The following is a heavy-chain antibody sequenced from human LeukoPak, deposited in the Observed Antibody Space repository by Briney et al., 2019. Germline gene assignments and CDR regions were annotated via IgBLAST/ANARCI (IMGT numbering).Heavy chain of an antibody. CDR1: GGSISSYY. J-gene: IGHJ4*02. CDR3: ARAGAYCNGGNCYSCILDS. CDR2: IHYSGST. D-gene: IGHD2-15*01. V-gene: IGHV4-59*01. Sequence: PSETLSLTCTVSGGSISSYYCSWIRQPPGKGLEWIGYIHYSGSTKYNPSLKSRVTISLDTSKNQFSLKLSSVTAADTAVYYCARAGAYCNGGNCYSCILDSWGQGTLVTVSS.